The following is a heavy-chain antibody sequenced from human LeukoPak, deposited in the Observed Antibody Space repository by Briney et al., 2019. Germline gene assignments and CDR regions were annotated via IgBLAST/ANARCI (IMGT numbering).Heavy chain of an antibody. CDR1: GYTLTELS. CDR2: FDPEDGET. CDR3: ARDTTKNYSNYVLYYYYCYGMDV. Sequence: ASVKVSSKVSGYTLTELSMHWVRQAPGKGLEWMGGFDPEDGETIYAQKFQGRVTMTEDTSTDTAYMELSSLRSEDTAVYYCARDTTKNYSNYVLYYYYCYGMDVWGQGTTVTVSS. V-gene: IGHV1-24*01. D-gene: IGHD4-11*01. J-gene: IGHJ6*02.